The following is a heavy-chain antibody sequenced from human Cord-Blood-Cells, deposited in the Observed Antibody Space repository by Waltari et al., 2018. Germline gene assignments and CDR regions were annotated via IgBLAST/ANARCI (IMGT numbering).Heavy chain of an antibody. Sequence: QLQLQESGPGLVKPSETLSLTCTVSGGSISSSSYYWGWIRQPPGKGLEWIGSIYYSGHTDSRPTLKSRVTISVDTSTNQFSLTLSSVTAADTAVYYCARRGRYCSSTSCYEYAFDIWGQGTMVTVSS. CDR3: ARRGRYCSSTSCYEYAFDI. CDR1: GGSISSSSYY. CDR2: IYYSGHT. D-gene: IGHD2-2*01. V-gene: IGHV4-39*01. J-gene: IGHJ3*02.